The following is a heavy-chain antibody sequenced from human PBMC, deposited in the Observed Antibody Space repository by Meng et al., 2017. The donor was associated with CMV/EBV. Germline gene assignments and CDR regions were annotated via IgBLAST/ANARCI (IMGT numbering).Heavy chain of an antibody. J-gene: IGHJ6*02. V-gene: IGHV4-34*01. Sequence: SQTLSLTCAVYGGSFSGSYWSWIRQPPGKGLEWIGEINHSGSTNYNPSLKSRVTISVDTSKNQFSLKLSSVTAADTAVYYCARGLRFLYCSSTSCYTYYYYYGMDVWGQGTTVTVSS. D-gene: IGHD2-2*02. CDR1: GGSFSGSY. CDR2: INHSGST. CDR3: ARGLRFLYCSSTSCYTYYYYYGMDV.